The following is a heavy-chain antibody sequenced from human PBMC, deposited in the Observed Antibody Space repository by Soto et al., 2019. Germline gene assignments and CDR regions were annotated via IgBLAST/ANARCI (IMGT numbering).Heavy chain of an antibody. J-gene: IGHJ4*02. CDR2: ISGSGGST. Sequence: GGSLRLSCAASGFTFSSYAMSLVRQAPGKGLEWVSAISGSGGSTYYADSVKGRFTISRDNSKNTLYLQMNSLRAEDTAVYYCARDQRDDFWTFFDYWGQGTLVTVSS. D-gene: IGHD3-3*01. CDR3: ARDQRDDFWTFFDY. CDR1: GFTFSSYA. V-gene: IGHV3-23*01.